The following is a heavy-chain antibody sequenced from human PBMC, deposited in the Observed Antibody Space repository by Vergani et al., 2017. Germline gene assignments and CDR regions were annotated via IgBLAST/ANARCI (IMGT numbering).Heavy chain of an antibody. J-gene: IGHJ3*02. CDR1: GGTFSSYT. Sequence: QVQLVQSGAEVKKPGSSVKVSCKASGGTFSSYTISWVRQAPGQGLEWMGRIIPILGIANYAQKFQGRVTITADKSTSTAYMELSSLRSEDTAVYYCASPATGYSSSDAFDIWGQGTMVTVSS. CDR3: ASPATGYSSSDAFDI. D-gene: IGHD6-19*01. V-gene: IGHV1-69*02. CDR2: IIPILGIA.